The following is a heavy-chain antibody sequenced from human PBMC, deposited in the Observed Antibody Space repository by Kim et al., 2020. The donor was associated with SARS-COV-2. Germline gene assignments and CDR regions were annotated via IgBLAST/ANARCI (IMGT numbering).Heavy chain of an antibody. D-gene: IGHD4-4*01. CDR3: ARGDYSNYVPT. V-gene: IGHV4-59*13. J-gene: IGHJ4*02. CDR1: GGSIRSYY. Sequence: SETLSLTCTVSGGSIRSYYWSWIRQPPGKGLEWIGYVYYSGSTNYNPSLKSRVTISVDTSKNQFSLKLTSVTAADTAVYYCARGDYSNYVPTWGQGTLVTVSS. CDR2: VYYSGST.